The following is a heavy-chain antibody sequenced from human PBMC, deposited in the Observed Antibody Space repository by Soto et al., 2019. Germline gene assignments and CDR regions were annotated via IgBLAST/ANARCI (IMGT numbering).Heavy chain of an antibody. CDR3: ARVMTTVPN. CDR1: GFTFSSYE. Sequence: EVQLVESGGGLVQPGGSLRLSCAASGFTFSSYEMNWVRQAPGKGLEWVSYISSSGSTIYYADSVKGRFTISRVNAKNSLYLQMNSLRAEDTAVYYCARVMTTVPNWGQGTLVTVSS. CDR2: ISSSGSTI. D-gene: IGHD4-17*01. V-gene: IGHV3-48*03. J-gene: IGHJ4*02.